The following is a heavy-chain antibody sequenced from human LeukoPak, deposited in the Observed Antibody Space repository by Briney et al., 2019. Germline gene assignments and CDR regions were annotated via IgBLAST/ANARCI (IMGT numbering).Heavy chain of an antibody. CDR1: GFTFRTNW. V-gene: IGHV3-7*01. CDR2: IKQDGSEK. CDR3: AREGN. J-gene: IGHJ4*02. Sequence: PGGSLRLSCAASGFTFRTNWMSWVRQAPGKGLEWVAKIKQDGSEKYYVDSVKGRFTISRDNAKNSLYLQMNSLRAEDTAVYYCAREGNWGQGTLVTVSS.